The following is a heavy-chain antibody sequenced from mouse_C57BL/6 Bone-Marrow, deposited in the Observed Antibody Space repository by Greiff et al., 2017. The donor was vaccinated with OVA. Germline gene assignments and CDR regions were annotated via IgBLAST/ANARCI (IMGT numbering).Heavy chain of an antibody. Sequence: EVQLVESGGDLVKPGGSLKLSCAASGFTFSSYGMSWVRQTPDKRLEWVATISSGGSYTYYPDNVKGRFTISRDNAKNNLYLQMSHLKSEDTAMYYCARDPNYWYFDVWGTGTTVTVSS. CDR2: ISSGGSYT. CDR1: GFTFSSYG. J-gene: IGHJ1*03. CDR3: ARDPNYWYFDV. V-gene: IGHV5-4*01.